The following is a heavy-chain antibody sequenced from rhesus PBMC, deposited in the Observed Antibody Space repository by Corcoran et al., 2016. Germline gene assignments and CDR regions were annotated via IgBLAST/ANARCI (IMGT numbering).Heavy chain of an antibody. V-gene: IGHV1-111*02. CDR1: GYTFIDYS. CDR2: VDPEDGEA. Sequence: EVPLVQSGAEVKKPGASVQISCTASGYTFIDYSLHWVPPAPGKGLEWKGRVDPEDGEAIHAQKYQDRVTITADTSTDTAYMELRSLRSEDTAVYYCASQSEAFDYWGQGALVTVSS. CDR3: ASQSEAFDY. J-gene: IGHJ4*01.